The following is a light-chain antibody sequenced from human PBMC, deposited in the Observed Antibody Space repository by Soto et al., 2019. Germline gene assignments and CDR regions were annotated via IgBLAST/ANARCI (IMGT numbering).Light chain of an antibody. CDR3: QKYNRAPWT. V-gene: IGKV1-27*01. CDR1: QEISNY. Sequence: DNQMTQSPSSLSATVGDRVTITCRASQEISNYLAWYQQKPGKVPKLLIYSASTLQSGIPSRFSGSGSGTEFTLTISSLQPEDVATYYCQKYNRAPWTFGQGTKVEIK. CDR2: SAS. J-gene: IGKJ1*01.